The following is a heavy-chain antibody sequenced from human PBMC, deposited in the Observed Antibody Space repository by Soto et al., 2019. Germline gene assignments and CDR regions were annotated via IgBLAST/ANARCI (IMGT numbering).Heavy chain of an antibody. D-gene: IGHD3-10*01. Sequence: EVQLVESGGGLVQPGGSLRLSCAASGFTFSSYWMHWVRQAPGKGLLWVSRINSDGSSTSYADSVKGRFTISRDNAKNTLYLQMNSLRAEDTAVYYCVRDQGFGEYLKEAFDIWGQGTMVTVSS. J-gene: IGHJ3*02. CDR3: VRDQGFGEYLKEAFDI. CDR2: INSDGSST. CDR1: GFTFSSYW. V-gene: IGHV3-74*01.